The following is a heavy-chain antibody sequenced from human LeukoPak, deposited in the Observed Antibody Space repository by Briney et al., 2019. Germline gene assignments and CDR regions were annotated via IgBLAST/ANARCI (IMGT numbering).Heavy chain of an antibody. CDR2: IYSSGTT. D-gene: IGHD1-1*01. CDR1: GFTFSSYS. J-gene: IGHJ4*02. V-gene: IGHV3-53*01. Sequence: GGSLRLSCAASGFTFSSYSMNWVRQAPGKGLEWVSVIYSSGTTYYADSVKGRFTISRDNSKNTLYLQMNSLRAEDTAVYYCARSTPPIGRSTYYFDYWGQGTLVTVSS. CDR3: ARSTPPIGRSTYYFDY.